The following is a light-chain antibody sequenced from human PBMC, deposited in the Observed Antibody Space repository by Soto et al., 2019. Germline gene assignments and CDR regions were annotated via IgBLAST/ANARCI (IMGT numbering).Light chain of an antibody. CDR2: AAS. J-gene: IGKJ3*01. CDR3: QQSYSTHFT. Sequence: DIQMTQSPSSLSASVGDRVTITCRASQSISSYLNWYQQKSGEAPKLLIYAASSLQSGVPSRFSGSGSGTDFTLTISSLQPEDFATYYCQQSYSTHFTFGPGTKVEIK. CDR1: QSISSY. V-gene: IGKV1-39*01.